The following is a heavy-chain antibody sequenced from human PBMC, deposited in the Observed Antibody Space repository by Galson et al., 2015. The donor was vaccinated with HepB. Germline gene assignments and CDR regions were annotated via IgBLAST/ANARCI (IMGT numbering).Heavy chain of an antibody. Sequence: SVKVSCKVSGYTLTELSMHWVRQAPGKGLEWMGRINPNSGGTNYAQKFQGRVTMTRDTSISTAYMELSRLRSDDTAVYYCARGPDYYGSGSYYVYWGQGTLVTVSS. CDR1: GYTLTELS. D-gene: IGHD3-10*01. CDR2: INPNSGGT. V-gene: IGHV1-2*06. CDR3: ARGPDYYGSGSYYVY. J-gene: IGHJ4*02.